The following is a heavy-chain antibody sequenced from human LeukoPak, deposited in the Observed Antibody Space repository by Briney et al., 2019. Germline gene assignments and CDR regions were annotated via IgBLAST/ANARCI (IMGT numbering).Heavy chain of an antibody. V-gene: IGHV4-34*01. J-gene: IGHJ4*02. Sequence: KPSETLSLTCAVYGGSFSGYYWSWIRQPPGKGLEWIGEINHSGSTNYNPSLKSRVTISVDTSKNQFSLKLSSVTAADTTVYYSARLGCSSTSFLFDYWGQGTLVTVPS. D-gene: IGHD2-2*01. CDR1: GGSFSGYY. CDR3: ARLGCSSTSFLFDY. CDR2: INHSGST.